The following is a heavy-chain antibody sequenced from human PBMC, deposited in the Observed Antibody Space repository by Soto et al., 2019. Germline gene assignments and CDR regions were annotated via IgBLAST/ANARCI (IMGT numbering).Heavy chain of an antibody. J-gene: IGHJ4*02. CDR2: ISTKNGHT. Sequence: ASVKVSCKTSGYIFDTYGIAWVRQAPGQGPEWMGWISTKNGHTMYAQKLQDRVTLSTDTSTSTAYMELRSLRSDDTAVYYCIKDDGSGDICDLGHWGQGTLVTVAS. D-gene: IGHD3-22*01. CDR3: IKDDGSGDICDLGH. CDR1: GYIFDTYG. V-gene: IGHV1-18*04.